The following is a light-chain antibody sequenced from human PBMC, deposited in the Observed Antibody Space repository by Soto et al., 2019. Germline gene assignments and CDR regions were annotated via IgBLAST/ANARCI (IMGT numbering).Light chain of an antibody. Sequence: DIQMTQSPSTLSASVGDRVTITCRASQSISSWLAWYQQKPGKAPKLLIYKASSLERGVPSRFSGSGSDTELTLTISSLQTDDFASYYCPQYNSYAPWTFGQGTKVEIK. CDR1: QSISSW. J-gene: IGKJ1*01. CDR2: KAS. V-gene: IGKV1-5*03. CDR3: PQYNSYAPWT.